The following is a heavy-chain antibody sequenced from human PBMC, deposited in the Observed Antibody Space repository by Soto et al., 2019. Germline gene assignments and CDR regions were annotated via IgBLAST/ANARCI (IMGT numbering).Heavy chain of an antibody. CDR1: GFTFSTYG. V-gene: IGHV3-30*18. Sequence: QVQLVESGGGVVQPGRSLRLSCAASGFTFSTYGMHWVRQAPGKGLEWVAVISYHGSNKYYADSVKGRFTISRDNSKNTLHLQMNSLRAEDTAVYYCAKDGRWFGDYYYYYMDAWGKGTTVTVSS. CDR3: AKDGRWFGDYYYYYMDA. D-gene: IGHD3-10*01. J-gene: IGHJ6*03. CDR2: ISYHGSNK.